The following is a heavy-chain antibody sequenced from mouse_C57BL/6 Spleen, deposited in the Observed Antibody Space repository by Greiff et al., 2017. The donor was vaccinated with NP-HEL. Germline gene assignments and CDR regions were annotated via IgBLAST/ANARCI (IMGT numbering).Heavy chain of an antibody. CDR1: GFTFSSYG. CDR3: ARHEGDSSGSGAMDD. D-gene: IGHD3-2*02. V-gene: IGHV5-6*01. Sequence: EVMLVESGGDLVKPGGSLKLSCAASGFTFSSYGMSWVRQTPDKRLEWVATISSGGSYTYYPDSVKGRFTISRDNAKNTLYLQMSSLKSEDTAMYYCARHEGDSSGSGAMDDWGQGTSVTVSS. J-gene: IGHJ4*01. CDR2: ISSGGSYT.